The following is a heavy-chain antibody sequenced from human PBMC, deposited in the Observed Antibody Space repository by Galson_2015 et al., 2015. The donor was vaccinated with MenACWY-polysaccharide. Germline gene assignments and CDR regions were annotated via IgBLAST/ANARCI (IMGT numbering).Heavy chain of an antibody. CDR2: ITSSTSTI. V-gene: IGHV3-48*01. D-gene: IGHD3-22*01. CDR3: AKVAFPFTMIGSGDYFDY. J-gene: IGHJ4*02. Sequence: QAPGKGLEGVSYITSSTSTIYYADSVKGRFTISRDNSKNTLYLQMNSLRAEDTAVYYCAKVAFPFTMIGSGDYFDYWGQGTLVTVSS.